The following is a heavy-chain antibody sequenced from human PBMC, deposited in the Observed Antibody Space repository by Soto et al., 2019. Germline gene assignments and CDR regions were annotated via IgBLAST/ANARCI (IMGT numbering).Heavy chain of an antibody. Sequence: SVKVSCKASGGTFSNYAIIWVRQAPGQGLEWMGGIIPIFDTSNYAQKFQGRVTITADESTSTAYMELSSLRSEDTAVYYCARGVAAAGHTPSFLDYWGQGTLVTVSS. J-gene: IGHJ4*02. V-gene: IGHV1-69*13. D-gene: IGHD6-13*01. CDR1: GGTFSNYA. CDR3: ARGVAAAGHTPSFLDY. CDR2: IIPIFDTS.